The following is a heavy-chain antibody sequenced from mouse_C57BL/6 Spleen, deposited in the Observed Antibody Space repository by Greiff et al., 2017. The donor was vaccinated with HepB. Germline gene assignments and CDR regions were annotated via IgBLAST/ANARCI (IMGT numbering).Heavy chain of an antibody. CDR3: ARIKKIVATYFDI. D-gene: IGHD1-1*01. J-gene: IGHJ2*01. V-gene: IGHV1S81*02. Sequence: VQLQQSGAELVKAGASVKMSCTASGYTFTSYWMHWVKQRLGQGLEWFAATNPTNGRTYYNEKFKSKATLTLDKSSSTAYMLLSGPTFEDPAVYYCARIKKIVATYFDIWGQGTTLTVSS. CDR2: TNPTNGRT. CDR1: GYTFTSYW.